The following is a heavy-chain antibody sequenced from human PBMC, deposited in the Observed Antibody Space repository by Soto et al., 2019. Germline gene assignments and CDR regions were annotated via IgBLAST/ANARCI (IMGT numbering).Heavy chain of an antibody. CDR2: ISYDGSNK. J-gene: IGHJ4*02. Sequence: PGGSLRLSCAASGFTFSSYAMHWVRQAPGKGLEWVAVISYDGSNKYYADSVKGRFTISRDNSKNTLYLQMNSLRAEDTAVYYCARDVKYYYDSSGYNDYWGQGTLVTVSS. CDR3: ARDVKYYYDSSGYNDY. D-gene: IGHD3-22*01. V-gene: IGHV3-30-3*01. CDR1: GFTFSSYA.